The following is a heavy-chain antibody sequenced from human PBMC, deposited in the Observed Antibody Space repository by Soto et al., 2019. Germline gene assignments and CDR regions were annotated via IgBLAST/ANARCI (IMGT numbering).Heavy chain of an antibody. Sequence: SETLSLTCTVSGGSISSGYYYWSWIRQPPGKGLEWIGYIYYSGSTYYNPSLKSRITISVDTSKNQFSLKLSSVTAADTAVYYCARERPDGARLDPWGQGTLVTSPQ. CDR1: GGSISSGYYY. CDR3: ARERPDGARLDP. CDR2: IYYSGST. J-gene: IGHJ5*02. D-gene: IGHD6-6*01. V-gene: IGHV4-30-4*01.